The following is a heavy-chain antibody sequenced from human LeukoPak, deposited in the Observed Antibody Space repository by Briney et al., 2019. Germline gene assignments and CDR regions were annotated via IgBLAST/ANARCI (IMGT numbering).Heavy chain of an antibody. CDR2: INHIGST. J-gene: IGHJ4*02. CDR3: ARVHGAMVRGLRGKQDC. CDR1: GGSFSGYY. V-gene: IGHV4-34*01. Sequence: PSETLSLTCAVYGGSFSGYYWSWIRQPPGKGLEWIGEINHIGSTNYNPSLKNHATISVDTHKHQSSLTQSAVTPPDTAVYYCARVHGAMVRGLRGKQDCGGQGTLVTVSS. D-gene: IGHD3-10*01.